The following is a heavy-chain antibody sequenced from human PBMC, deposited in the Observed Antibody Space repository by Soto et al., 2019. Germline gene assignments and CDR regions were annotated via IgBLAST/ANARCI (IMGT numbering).Heavy chain of an antibody. D-gene: IGHD1-26*01. CDR1: GGSISSSNW. V-gene: IGHV4-4*02. CDR2: IYHSGST. CDR3: ASSSGSYYYYYGMDV. J-gene: IGHJ6*02. Sequence: QVQLQESGPGLVKPSGTLSLTCAVSGGSISSSNWWSWVRQPPGKGLEGIGEIYHSGSTNYNPSLKSRVTISVDKSKNQFSLKLSSVTAADTAVYYCASSSGSYYYYYGMDVWGQGTTVTVSS.